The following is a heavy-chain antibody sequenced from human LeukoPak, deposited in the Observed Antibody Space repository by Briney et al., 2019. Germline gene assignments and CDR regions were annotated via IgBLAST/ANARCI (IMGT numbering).Heavy chain of an antibody. CDR2: IIPIFGTA. CDR3: ARAGLQYSGYDARYNWFDP. D-gene: IGHD5-12*01. Sequence: SVNVSCKASGGTFSSYAISWVRQAPGQGLEWMGGIIPIFGTANYAQKFQGRVTITADESTSTAYMELSSLRSEDTAVYYCARAGLQYSGYDARYNWFDPWGQGTLVAVSS. V-gene: IGHV1-69*13. CDR1: GGTFSSYA. J-gene: IGHJ5*02.